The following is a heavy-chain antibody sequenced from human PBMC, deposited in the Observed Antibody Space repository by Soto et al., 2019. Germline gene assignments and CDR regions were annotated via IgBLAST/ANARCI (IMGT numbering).Heavy chain of an antibody. CDR3: ALYYYGSGSYYHGDQ. CDR1: GGSISSGDYY. Sequence: SETLSLTCTVSGGSISSGDYYWSWIRQPPGKGLEWIGYIYYSGSTYYNPSLKSRVTISVDTSKNQFSLKLSSVTAADTAVYYCALYYYGSGSYYHGDQWGQGTLVTVAS. V-gene: IGHV4-30-4*01. J-gene: IGHJ4*02. CDR2: IYYSGST. D-gene: IGHD3-10*01.